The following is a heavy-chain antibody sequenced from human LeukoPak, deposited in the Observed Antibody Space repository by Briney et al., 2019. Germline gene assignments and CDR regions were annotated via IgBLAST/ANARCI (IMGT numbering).Heavy chain of an antibody. D-gene: IGHD2-15*01. V-gene: IGHV4-59*11. Sequence: PSETLSLTCTVSGGSISNQYWSWIRQPPGKGPEWIGYIYYSETNYNPSLKSRVTISVDTSKNQFSLKVSSVTAADTAVYYCARDLGCSGGSCYFSWFDPWGQGTLVTVSS. J-gene: IGHJ5*02. CDR2: IYYSET. CDR3: ARDLGCSGGSCYFSWFDP. CDR1: GGSISNQY.